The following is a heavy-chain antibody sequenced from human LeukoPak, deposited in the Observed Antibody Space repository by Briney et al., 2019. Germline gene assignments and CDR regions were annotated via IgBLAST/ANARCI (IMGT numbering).Heavy chain of an antibody. CDR2: INPTDGSA. CDR1: GYTFTTYA. V-gene: IGHV1-46*01. Sequence: ASVKVSCKASGYTFTTYAMNWVRQAPGQGLEWMGIINPTDGSASYAQKFQGRVTMTRDMSTSTVYMDLRSLRSDDRAVYFCARGHGSGSTNWFDPWGQGTLVTVSS. CDR3: ARGHGSGSTNWFDP. D-gene: IGHD3-10*01. J-gene: IGHJ5*02.